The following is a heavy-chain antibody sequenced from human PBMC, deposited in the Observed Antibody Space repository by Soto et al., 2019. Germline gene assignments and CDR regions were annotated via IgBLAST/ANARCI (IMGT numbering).Heavy chain of an antibody. V-gene: IGHV1-18*01. CDR2: ISAYNGNT. CDR3: ARDRARYDFWSGIGDY. Sequence: GASVKVSCKASGYTFTSYGISWVRQAPGQGLEWMGWISAYNGNTNYAQKLQGRVTMTTDTSTSTAYMELRSPRSDDTAVYYCARDRARYDFWSGIGDYWGQGTLVTVSS. CDR1: GYTFTSYG. J-gene: IGHJ4*02. D-gene: IGHD3-3*01.